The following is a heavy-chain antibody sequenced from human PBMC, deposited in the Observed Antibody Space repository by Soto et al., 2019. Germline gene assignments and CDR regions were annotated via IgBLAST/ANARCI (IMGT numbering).Heavy chain of an antibody. CDR3: ANIFDYFDY. V-gene: IGHV3-30*18. D-gene: IGHD3-3*01. J-gene: IGHJ4*02. CDR1: GFTFSSYG. CDR2: ISYDGSNK. Sequence: PGGSLRLSCAASGFTFSSYGMHWVRQAPGKGLEWVAVISYDGSNKYYADSVKGRFTISGDNSKNTLYLQMNSLRAEDTAVYYCANIFDYFDYWGQGTLVTVSS.